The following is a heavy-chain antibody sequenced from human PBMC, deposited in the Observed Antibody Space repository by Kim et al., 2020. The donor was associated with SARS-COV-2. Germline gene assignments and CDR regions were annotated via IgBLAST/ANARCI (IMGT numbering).Heavy chain of an antibody. J-gene: IGHJ4*02. V-gene: IGHV3-30*02. Sequence: YYAVSVKGRLTISRDNSKNTLYLQMNSLRAEDTAVYYCAKDLGGGAEIDYWGQGTLVTVSS. D-gene: IGHD6-19*01. CDR3: AKDLGGGAEIDY.